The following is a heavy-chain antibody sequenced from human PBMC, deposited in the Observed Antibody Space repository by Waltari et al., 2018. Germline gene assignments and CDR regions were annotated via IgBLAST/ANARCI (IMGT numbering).Heavy chain of an antibody. CDR2: IYYRGST. D-gene: IGHD4-17*01. CDR1: GGSISSGGYY. V-gene: IGHV4-31*01. CDR3: ARGGRMTTVTCLFDY. Sequence: QVQLQESGPGLVKPSQTLSLTCTVSGGSISSGGYYWSWIRQHPGKGLEWIGYIYYRGSTYYNPPLTRLVTISVDTSKTQFSLQLSSVTAADTAVYYCARGGRMTTVTCLFDYWGQGTLVTVSS. J-gene: IGHJ4*02.